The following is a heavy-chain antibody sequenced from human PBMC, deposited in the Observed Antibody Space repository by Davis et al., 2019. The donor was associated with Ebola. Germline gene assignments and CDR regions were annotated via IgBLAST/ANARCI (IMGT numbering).Heavy chain of an antibody. V-gene: IGHV3-49*03. D-gene: IGHD3-22*01. Sequence: GESLKISCTASGFTFGDYAMSWFRQAPGKGLEWVGFIRSKAYGGTTEYAASVKGRFTISRDDSKSIAYLQMNSLKTEDTAVYYCTRAYYDSSGYLGSDYWGQGTLVTVSS. CDR2: IRSKAYGGTT. CDR3: TRAYYDSSGYLGSDY. J-gene: IGHJ4*02. CDR1: GFTFGDYA.